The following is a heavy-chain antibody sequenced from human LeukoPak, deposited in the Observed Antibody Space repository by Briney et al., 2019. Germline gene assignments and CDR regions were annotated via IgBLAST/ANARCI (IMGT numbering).Heavy chain of an antibody. CDR2: IYYSGST. CDR3: ASSQYDEYYFDY. J-gene: IGHJ4*02. Sequence: SETLSLTCAVYGGSFSGYYWGWIRQPPGKGLEWIGSIYYSGSTYYNPSLKSRVTISVDTSKNQFSLKLSSVTAADTAVYYCASSQYDEYYFDYWGQGTLVAVSS. D-gene: IGHD3-16*01. CDR1: GGSFSGYY. V-gene: IGHV4-39*01.